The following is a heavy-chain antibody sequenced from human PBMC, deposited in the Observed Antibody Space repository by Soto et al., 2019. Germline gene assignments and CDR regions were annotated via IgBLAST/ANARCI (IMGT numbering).Heavy chain of an antibody. D-gene: IGHD3-22*01. CDR1: GGSVSSGSYY. J-gene: IGHJ5*02. Sequence: SETLSLTCTVSGGSVSSGSYYWSWIRQPPGKGLEWIGYIYYSGSTNYTPSLKSRVTISVDTSKNQFSLKLSSVTAADTAVYHCARVGPWGPYYYDSSPYTFENWFDPWGQGTLVTVSS. V-gene: IGHV4-61*01. CDR2: IYYSGST. CDR3: ARVGPWGPYYYDSSPYTFENWFDP.